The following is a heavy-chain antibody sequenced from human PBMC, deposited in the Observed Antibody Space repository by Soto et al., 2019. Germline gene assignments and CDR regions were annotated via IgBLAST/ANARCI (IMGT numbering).Heavy chain of an antibody. J-gene: IGHJ4*02. D-gene: IGHD1-1*01. Sequence: GGSLRLSCAASGFTFSTYGMHWVRQAPGKGLEWVAVIWYDGSNKYYEDSVKGRFTISRDNSKNTLYLQMNSLRAEDTAVYYCTRYQNEVFDYWGQGTLVTVSS. CDR1: GFTFSTYG. CDR3: TRYQNEVFDY. V-gene: IGHV3-33*01. CDR2: IWYDGSNK.